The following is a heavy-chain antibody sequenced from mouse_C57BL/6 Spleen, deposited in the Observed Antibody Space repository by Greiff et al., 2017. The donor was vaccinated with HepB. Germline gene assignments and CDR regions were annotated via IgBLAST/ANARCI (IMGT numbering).Heavy chain of an antibody. CDR2: INPSTGGT. J-gene: IGHJ4*01. V-gene: IGHV1-42*01. CDR3: ARKDYYGKTYYAMDY. Sequence: EVQLQQSGPELVKPGASVKISCKASGYSFTGYYMNWVKQSPEKSLEWIGEINPSTGGTTYNQKFKAKATLTVDKSSSTAYMQLKSLTSEDSAVYYCARKDYYGKTYYAMDYWGQGTSVTVSS. CDR1: GYSFTGYY. D-gene: IGHD1-1*01.